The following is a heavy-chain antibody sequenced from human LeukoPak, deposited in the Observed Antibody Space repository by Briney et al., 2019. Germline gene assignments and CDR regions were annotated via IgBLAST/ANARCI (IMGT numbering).Heavy chain of an antibody. V-gene: IGHV1-2*02. D-gene: IGHD3-22*01. CDR3: ARDWGDYYDSSGPSYPVGAFDI. CDR2: INPNSGGT. J-gene: IGHJ3*02. CDR1: GYTFTGYY. Sequence: GASVKVSCKASGYTFTGYYMHWVRQAPGQGLEWMGWINPNSGGTNYAQKFQGRVTMTRDTSISTAYMELSSLRSEDTAVYYCARDWGDYYDSSGPSYPVGAFDIWGQGTMVTVSS.